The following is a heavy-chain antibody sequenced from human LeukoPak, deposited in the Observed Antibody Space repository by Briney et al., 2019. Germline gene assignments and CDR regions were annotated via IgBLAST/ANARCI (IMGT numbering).Heavy chain of an antibody. D-gene: IGHD6-13*01. CDR2: ISSSSSTI. V-gene: IGHV3-48*04. CDR1: GFTFSSYS. J-gene: IGHJ4*02. CDR3: ARDMSSSGIDY. Sequence: GGALGLSCAASGFTFSSYSMNWVRQAPGKGPEWVSYISSSSSTIYYADSVKGRFTISRDNAKNSLYLQMNSLRAEDTAVYYCARDMSSSGIDYWGQGTLVTVSS.